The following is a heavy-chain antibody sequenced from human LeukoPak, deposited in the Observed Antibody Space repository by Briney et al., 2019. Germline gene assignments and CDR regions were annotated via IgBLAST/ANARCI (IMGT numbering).Heavy chain of an antibody. Sequence: ASVKVSCKASGYTFTGYYMHWVRQAPGQGLEWMGWINPNSGGTNYAQKFQGRVTMTRDTSISTAYMELSRPRSDDTAVYYCARESRGEVVTQRWFDPWGQGTLVTVSS. CDR2: INPNSGGT. D-gene: IGHD2-21*02. J-gene: IGHJ5*02. CDR1: GYTFTGYY. CDR3: ARESRGEVVTQRWFDP. V-gene: IGHV1-2*02.